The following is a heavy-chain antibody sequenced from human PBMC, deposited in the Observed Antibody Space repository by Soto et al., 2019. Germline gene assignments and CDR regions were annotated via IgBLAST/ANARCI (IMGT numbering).Heavy chain of an antibody. D-gene: IGHD3-3*01. J-gene: IGHJ6*02. V-gene: IGHV4-34*01. CDR3: ARWRGLTIGVPPFYYYYGMDV. CDR2: INHSGST. CDR1: GGSFSGYY. Sequence: KSSETLSLTCAVYGGSFSGYYWSWIRQPPGKGLEWIGEINHSGSTNYNPSLKSRVTISVDTSKNQFSLKLSSVTAADTAVYYCARWRGLTIGVPPFYYYYGMDVWGQGTTVTVSS.